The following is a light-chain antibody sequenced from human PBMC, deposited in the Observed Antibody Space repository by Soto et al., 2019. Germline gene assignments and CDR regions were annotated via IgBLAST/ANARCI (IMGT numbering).Light chain of an antibody. V-gene: IGKV3-20*01. Sequence: IVLTQSRGTLYLSPGQRPTIPCRASQSVSSSYLAWYQQKPGQAPRVXICGASSRATGIPDRFSGSGSGTDVTLTISRLETADFAVYYCQQYGSSPQTFGQGTKVDIK. J-gene: IGKJ1*01. CDR1: QSVSSSY. CDR3: QQYGSSPQT. CDR2: GAS.